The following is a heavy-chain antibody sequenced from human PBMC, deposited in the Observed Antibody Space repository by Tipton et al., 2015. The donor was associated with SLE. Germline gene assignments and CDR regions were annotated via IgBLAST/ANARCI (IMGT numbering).Heavy chain of an antibody. V-gene: IGHV4-39*07. J-gene: IGHJ2*01. CDR3: TRKSTTSDL. CDR2: INYSGTT. Sequence: TLSLTCTVSGGSISTSSYYWAWIRQPPGKGLECIGNINYSGTTSYNPSLRSRVTMSVDTSQNQFSLTLSSVTAADTAIYYCTRKSTTSDLWGRGALVTVSS. CDR1: GGSISTSSYY. D-gene: IGHD2/OR15-2a*01.